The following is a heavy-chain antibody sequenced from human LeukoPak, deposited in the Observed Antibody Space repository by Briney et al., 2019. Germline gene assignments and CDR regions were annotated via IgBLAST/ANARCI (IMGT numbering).Heavy chain of an antibody. CDR1: GGSISSYY. D-gene: IGHD6-19*01. CDR2: IYYSGST. Sequence: SETLSLTCTVSGGSISSYYWSWIRQPPGKGLEWIGHIYYSGSTNYNPSLKSRVTISVDTSKNQFSLKPSSVTAADTAVYYCARDSKVAGTRYFDYWGQGTLVTVSS. J-gene: IGHJ4*02. CDR3: ARDSKVAGTRYFDY. V-gene: IGHV4-59*01.